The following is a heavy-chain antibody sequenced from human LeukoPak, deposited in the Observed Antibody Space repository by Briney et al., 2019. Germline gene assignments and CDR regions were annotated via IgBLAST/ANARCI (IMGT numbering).Heavy chain of an antibody. CDR3: ARAHRRWYYDGSGYLETEYFQH. CDR2: INPNSGGT. J-gene: IGHJ1*01. V-gene: IGHV1-2*06. CDR1: GYTFTGYY. Sequence: ASVKVSCKASGYTFTGYYMHWVRQAPGQGLEWMGRINPNSGGTNHAQKFQGRVTMTRDTSISTAYMELSRLRSDDTAVYYCARAHRRWYYDGSGYLETEYFQHWGQGTLVTVSS. D-gene: IGHD3-22*01.